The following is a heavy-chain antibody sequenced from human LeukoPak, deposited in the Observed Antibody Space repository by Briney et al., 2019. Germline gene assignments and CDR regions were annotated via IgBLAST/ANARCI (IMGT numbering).Heavy chain of an antibody. CDR3: AKSRPDVAGFDC. D-gene: IGHD6-19*01. CDR1: VFTFSSYG. Sequence: GGSLRLSCAASVFTFSSYGMHWVRQAPGKGLEGVAFIRYDGSNKYYADSVKGRFTISRDNSKNTLYLQMNSLRAEDTAVYYCAKSRPDVAGFDCWGQGTLVTASS. V-gene: IGHV3-30*02. J-gene: IGHJ4*02. CDR2: IRYDGSNK.